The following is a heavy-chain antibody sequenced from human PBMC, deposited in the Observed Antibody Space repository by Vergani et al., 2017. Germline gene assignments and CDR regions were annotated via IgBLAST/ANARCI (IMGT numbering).Heavy chain of an antibody. CDR3: AKEGSSIAARQVYYYSDV. CDR1: GFTFSSYA. V-gene: IGHV3-23*01. CDR2: ISGSGGST. Sequence: EVQLLESGGGLVQPGGSLRLSCAASGFTFSSYAMSWVRQAPGKGLEWVSAISGSGGSTYYADSVKGRFTISRDNTKNTLYLQMNSLRAEDTAVYYCAKEGSSIAARQVYYYSDVWGKGTTVTVSS. D-gene: IGHD6-6*01. J-gene: IGHJ6*03.